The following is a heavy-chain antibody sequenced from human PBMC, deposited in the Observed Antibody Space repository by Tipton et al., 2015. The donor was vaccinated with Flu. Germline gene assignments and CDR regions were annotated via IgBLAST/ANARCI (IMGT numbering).Heavy chain of an antibody. V-gene: IGHV5-51*03. Sequence: QLVQSGAEVKKPGESLKISCKGSGYSFTSYWIGWVRQMPGKGLEWMGIIYPGDSDTRYSPSLQGQVTISADKSISTAYLAWSSLKASDTAMYYCARRWFWGGCCTGPGGGWIDPWGQGTLVSVSS. J-gene: IGHJ5*02. CDR1: GYSFTSYW. D-gene: IGHD3-3*01. CDR2: IYPGDSDT. CDR3: ARRWFWGGCCTGPGGGWIDP.